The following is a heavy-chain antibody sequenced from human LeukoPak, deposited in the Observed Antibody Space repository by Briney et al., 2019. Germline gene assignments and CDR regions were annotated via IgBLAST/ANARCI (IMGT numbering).Heavy chain of an antibody. D-gene: IGHD2-8*01. CDR1: GFPFTNNW. CDR2: IMQDGRET. J-gene: IGHJ6*02. CDR3: ARARYCANTICHIGGGLDV. V-gene: IGHV3-7*04. Sequence: GGSLRLSCAASGFPFTNNWMTWGRQAPGKGLEWVATIMQDGRETYYVDSVKGRFTISRDNVRDSVYLQMTILRAEDAAVYYCARARYCANTICHIGGGLDVWGPGTTVTVSS.